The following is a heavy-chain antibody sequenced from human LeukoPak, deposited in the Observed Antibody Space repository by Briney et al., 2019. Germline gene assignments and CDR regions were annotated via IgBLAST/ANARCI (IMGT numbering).Heavy chain of an antibody. V-gene: IGHV3-48*03. D-gene: IGHD3-22*01. Sequence: PGGSLRLSCAASGFTFSSYEMNWVRQALGKGLEWVSYISSSGSTIYYADSVKGRFTISRDNAKNSLYLQMNSLRAEDTAVYYCARERRIGNWYYYDSSGAFDIWGQGTMVTVSS. CDR1: GFTFSSYE. CDR2: ISSSGSTI. CDR3: ARERRIGNWYYYDSSGAFDI. J-gene: IGHJ3*02.